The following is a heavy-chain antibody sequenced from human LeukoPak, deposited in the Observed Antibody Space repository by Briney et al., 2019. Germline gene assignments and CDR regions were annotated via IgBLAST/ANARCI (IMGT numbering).Heavy chain of an antibody. J-gene: IGHJ4*02. D-gene: IGHD6-6*01. CDR2: INHSGST. V-gene: IGHV4-34*01. CDR3: ARGYSSSSAGGFDY. CDR1: GGSFSGYY. Sequence: SETLSLTCAVYGGSFSGYYWSWIRKPPGKGLEWIGEINHSGSTNYNPSLKSRVTISVDTSKNQFSLKLSSVTAADTAVYYCARGYSSSSAGGFDYWGQGTLVTVSS.